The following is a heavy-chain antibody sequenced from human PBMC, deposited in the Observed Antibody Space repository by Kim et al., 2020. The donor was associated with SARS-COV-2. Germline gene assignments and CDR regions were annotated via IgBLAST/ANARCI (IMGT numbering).Heavy chain of an antibody. CDR1: RFTFSSYE. J-gene: IGHJ6*03. D-gene: IGHD6-13*01. CDR3: ARAGRVSNYYYYYMDV. V-gene: IGHV3-48*03. CDR2: ISDSGTTK. Sequence: GGSLRLSCAASRFTFSSYEMNWVRQAPGKGLEWVSYISDSGTTKYYADSVKGRFTFSRDDAKNLLYLQMNSLRAEDTAVYYCARAGRVSNYYYYYMDVWGEGTTVTVSS.